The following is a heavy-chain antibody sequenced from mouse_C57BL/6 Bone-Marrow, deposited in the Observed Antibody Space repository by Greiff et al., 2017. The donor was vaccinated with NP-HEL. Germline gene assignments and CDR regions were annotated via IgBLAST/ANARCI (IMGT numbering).Heavy chain of an antibody. CDR2: ISSGGSYT. V-gene: IGHV5-6*01. Sequence: EVQLVESGGDLVKPGGSLKLSCAASGFTFSSYGMSWVRQTPDKRLEWVATISSGGSYTYYPDSVKGRFTISRDNAKNTLYLQMSSLKSEDTAMYYCARRGISDYWGKGTTLTVSS. J-gene: IGHJ2*01. CDR3: ARRGISDY. CDR1: GFTFSSYG.